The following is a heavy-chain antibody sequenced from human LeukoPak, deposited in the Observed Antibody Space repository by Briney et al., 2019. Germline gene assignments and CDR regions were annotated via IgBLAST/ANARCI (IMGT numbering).Heavy chain of an antibody. D-gene: IGHD5-12*01. V-gene: IGHV3-53*01. Sequence: PGGSLRLSCAASGFTVSSNHMSWVRQAPGKGLEWVSVIYSGGSTYYADSVKGRFTISRDTSKNTLYLQMNSLRAEDTAVYYCARESGYAVGDYWGQGTLVTVSS. J-gene: IGHJ4*02. CDR1: GFTVSSNH. CDR3: ARESGYAVGDY. CDR2: IYSGGST.